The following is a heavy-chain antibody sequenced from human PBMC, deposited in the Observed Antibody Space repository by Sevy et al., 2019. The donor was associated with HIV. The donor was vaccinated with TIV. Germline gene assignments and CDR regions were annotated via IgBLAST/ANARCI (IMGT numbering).Heavy chain of an antibody. CDR1: GFTFSNYG. CDR2: IRYDGSDK. V-gene: IGHV3-30*02. CDR3: AKDLAGPGRRYFDY. J-gene: IGHJ4*02. D-gene: IGHD6-13*01. Sequence: GGSLRLSCAASGFTFSNYGMHWVRQVPGKGLEWVTFIRYDGSDKYYAASVKGRFTIFRDDSKNTLYLQMDSLTPEDTAIYYCAKDLAGPGRRYFDYWGQGTLVTVSS.